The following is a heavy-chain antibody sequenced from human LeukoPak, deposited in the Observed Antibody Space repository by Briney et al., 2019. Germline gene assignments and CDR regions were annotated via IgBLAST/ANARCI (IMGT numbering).Heavy chain of an antibody. CDR3: ARASRGSYFDY. V-gene: IGHV1-46*01. Sequence: ASVTVSCTASGYTFTSYYMHWVRQAPGQGLEWMGIINPSGGSTSYAQKFQGRVTMTRDTSTSTVYMELSSLRSEDTAVYYCARASRGSYFDYWGQGTLVTVSS. CDR1: GYTFTSYY. CDR2: INPSGGST. D-gene: IGHD2-15*01. J-gene: IGHJ4*02.